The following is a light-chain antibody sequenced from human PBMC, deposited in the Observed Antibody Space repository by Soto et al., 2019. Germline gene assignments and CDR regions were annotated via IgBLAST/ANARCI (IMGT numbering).Light chain of an antibody. CDR2: AAS. J-gene: IGKJ1*01. Sequence: EIVLTQSPGTLSLSPGERVTLSCRASQSVASNYLAWYQQKPGQAPRLLIYAASGRATGIPDRFSGSGSGTDCTLTISRLEPEDFAVYYCQQYGSSPWTFGQGTKVEIK. CDR3: QQYGSSPWT. V-gene: IGKV3-20*01. CDR1: QSVASNY.